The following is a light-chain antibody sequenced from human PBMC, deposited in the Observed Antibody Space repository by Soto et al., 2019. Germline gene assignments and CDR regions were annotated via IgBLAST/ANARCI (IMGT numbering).Light chain of an antibody. CDR3: SSYTSSSTLPYV. J-gene: IGLJ1*01. Sequence: QSALTQPASVSGSPGQSITISCTGTSSDVGGYNYVSWYQQHPGKAPKLMIYDVSNRPSGVSNRFSGSKSGNTASLTISGLQAVDEADYYCSSYTSSSTLPYVFGTGNKLTVL. CDR1: SSDVGGYNY. CDR2: DVS. V-gene: IGLV2-14*01.